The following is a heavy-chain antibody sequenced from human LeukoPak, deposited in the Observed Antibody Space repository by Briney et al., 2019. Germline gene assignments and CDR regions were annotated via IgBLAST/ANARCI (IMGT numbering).Heavy chain of an antibody. CDR2: INSDGSST. J-gene: IGHJ4*02. D-gene: IGHD3-22*01. V-gene: IGHV3-74*01. CDR1: GFTFSSYW. CDR3: ARTPTPLTYYYDSSGYMGSDY. Sequence: PGGSLRLSCAASGFTFSSYWMHWVRQAPGKGLVWVSRINSDGSSTSYADSVKGRFTISRDNAKNTLYLQMNSLRADDTAVYYCARTPTPLTYYYDSSGYMGSDYWGQGTLVTVSS.